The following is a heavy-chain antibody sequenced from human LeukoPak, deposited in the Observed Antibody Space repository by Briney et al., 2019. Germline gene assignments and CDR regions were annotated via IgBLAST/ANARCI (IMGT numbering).Heavy chain of an antibody. CDR3: ARARDYYDTTDFYYWNYFNY. D-gene: IGHD3-22*01. CDR2: IYSGGRT. V-gene: IGHV4-59*01. Sequence: PSETLSLTCTVSGGSISTDYWSWIRQPPGKGLEWIGYIYSGGRTDYNPSLRSRVTISVDTSKNHFSLKLTSMTAADTAVYYCARARDYYDTTDFYYWNYFNYWGQGTLVTVSS. CDR1: GGSISTDY. J-gene: IGHJ4*02.